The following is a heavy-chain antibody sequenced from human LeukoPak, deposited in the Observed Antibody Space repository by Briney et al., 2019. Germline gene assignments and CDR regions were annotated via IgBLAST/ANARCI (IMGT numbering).Heavy chain of an antibody. CDR3: AREPDYDILTGYYYYYGMDV. D-gene: IGHD3-9*01. CDR2: INHSGST. J-gene: IGHJ6*02. CDR1: GGSFSGYY. Sequence: PSETLSLACAVYGGSFSGYYWSWIRQPPGKGLEWIGEINHSGSTNYNPSLKSRVTISVDTSKNQFSLKLSSVTAADTAVYYCAREPDYDILTGYYYYYGMDVWGQGTTVTVSS. V-gene: IGHV4-34*01.